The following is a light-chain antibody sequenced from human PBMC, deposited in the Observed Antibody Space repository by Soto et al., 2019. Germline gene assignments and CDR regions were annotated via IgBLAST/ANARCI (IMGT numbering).Light chain of an antibody. CDR2: DAS. CDR3: QQYSYSSGA. J-gene: IGKJ1*01. V-gene: IGKV1-5*01. CDR1: QSIGTW. Sequence: DIQVKLSPSTLFASVGDRVTITCGASQSIGTWLAWYQQKPGKAPKLLILDASTLESGVPSRFSGSGSGTDFTLTISSLQPDDFAPYYCQQYSYSSGAFGQGTKVDNK.